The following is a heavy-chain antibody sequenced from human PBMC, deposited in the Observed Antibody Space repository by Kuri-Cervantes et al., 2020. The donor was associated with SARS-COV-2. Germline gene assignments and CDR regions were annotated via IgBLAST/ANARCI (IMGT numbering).Heavy chain of an antibody. CDR1: GFTFSNYG. J-gene: IGHJ6*02. CDR2: VRYDGGEK. V-gene: IGHV3-30*02. D-gene: IGHD6-19*01. Sequence: GESLKISCAASGFTFSNYGMHWVRQSPGKGLEWVAFVRYDGGEKNYADSVKGRFTISRDNAKNSLYLQMNSLRAEDTAVYYCARDRAVAAHGYYYYYGMDVWGQGTTVTVSS. CDR3: ARDRAVAAHGYYYYYGMDV.